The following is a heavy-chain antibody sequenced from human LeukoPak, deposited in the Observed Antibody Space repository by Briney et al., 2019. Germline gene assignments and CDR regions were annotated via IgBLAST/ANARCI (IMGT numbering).Heavy chain of an antibody. Sequence: SQTLSLTCAISGDSVSSNSATGNWIRQSPPRGLEWLGRTYYRSKWSNNYAVSVKSRITINSDTSKNQFSLHLNSVTPEDTAVYYCARGDQWLETWGQGTLVTVSS. J-gene: IGHJ5*02. V-gene: IGHV6-1*01. CDR3: ARGDQWLET. D-gene: IGHD6-19*01. CDR1: GDSVSSNSAT. CDR2: TYYRSKWSN.